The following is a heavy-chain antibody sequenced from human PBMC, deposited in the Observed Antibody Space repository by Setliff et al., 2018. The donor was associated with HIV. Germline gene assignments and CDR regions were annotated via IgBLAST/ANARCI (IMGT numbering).Heavy chain of an antibody. Sequence: SETLSLTCTVSAYSINSGDYWGWIRQSPGKGLGWIGTISHSGTVYYNPSLESRVTMSVDTSKNQFSLQLSSVTAADTAVYYCAKILTGYYIDYWGQGTLVTVSS. J-gene: IGHJ4*02. CDR1: AYSINSGDY. CDR3: AKILTGYYIDY. D-gene: IGHD3-9*01. V-gene: IGHV4-38-2*02. CDR2: ISHSGTV.